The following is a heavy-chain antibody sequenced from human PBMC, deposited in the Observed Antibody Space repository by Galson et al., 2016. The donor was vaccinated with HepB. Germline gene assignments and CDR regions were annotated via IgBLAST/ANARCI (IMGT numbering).Heavy chain of an antibody. Sequence: SLRLSCAASGVIVSDTYMSWVRQSPGKGLEWVAVLYGGGATYYPDPVKGRFSISRDDSKNTLFLQMNNLSPADTALYYCTRLRLPIAAAGHFDHWGQGTLVTVSS. CDR3: TRLRLPIAAAGHFDH. CDR2: LYGGGAT. J-gene: IGHJ4*02. CDR1: GVIVSDTY. D-gene: IGHD6-13*01. V-gene: IGHV3-53*01.